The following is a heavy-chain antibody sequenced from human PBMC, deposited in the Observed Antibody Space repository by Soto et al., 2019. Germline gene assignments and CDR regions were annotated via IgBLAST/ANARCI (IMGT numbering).Heavy chain of an antibody. V-gene: IGHV3-23*01. CDR3: AKSGVWFGANWFDP. Sequence: EVQLLESGGGLVQPGGSLRLSCAASGFTFSSYARSWVRQAPGKGLEWVSAISGRGGSTYYADSVKGRFTTSRDNSKNTMYLQMNSLRAEDTAVYYCAKSGVWFGANWFDPWGQGTLVTVSS. D-gene: IGHD3-10*01. J-gene: IGHJ5*02. CDR1: GFTFSSYA. CDR2: ISGRGGST.